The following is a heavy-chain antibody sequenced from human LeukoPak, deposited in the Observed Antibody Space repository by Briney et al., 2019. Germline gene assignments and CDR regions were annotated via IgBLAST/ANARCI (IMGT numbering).Heavy chain of an antibody. D-gene: IGHD3-9*01. CDR3: TRHYDILTGYPTGAFDI. V-gene: IGHV3-73*01. Sequence: GGSLNLSCAASGFPSSGSVLHWVRQASGKGLEWVGRIGSKANSYATAHAASVKGRFTISRDDSKNTAYLQMNSLKTEDTAVYYCTRHYDILTGYPTGAFDIWGQGTMVTVSS. CDR2: IGSKANSYAT. J-gene: IGHJ3*02. CDR1: GFPSSGSV.